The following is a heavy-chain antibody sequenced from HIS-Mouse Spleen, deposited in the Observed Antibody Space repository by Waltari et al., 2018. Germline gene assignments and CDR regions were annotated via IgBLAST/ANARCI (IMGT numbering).Heavy chain of an antibody. Sequence: EVQLVQSGAEVKKPGESLKISCKGSGYSLTSYWIGWVRQMPGKGLEWMGIIYPGDSDTRYSPSFQGQVTISADKSISTAYLQWSSLKASDTAMYYCARQKYGSGSYWYFDLWGRGTLVTVSS. D-gene: IGHD3-10*01. V-gene: IGHV5-51*01. J-gene: IGHJ2*01. CDR1: GYSLTSYW. CDR2: IYPGDSDT. CDR3: ARQKYGSGSYWYFDL.